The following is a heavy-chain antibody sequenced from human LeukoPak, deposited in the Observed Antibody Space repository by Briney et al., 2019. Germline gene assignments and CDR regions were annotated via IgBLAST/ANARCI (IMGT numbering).Heavy chain of an antibody. CDR2: IWYDGSNK. CDR1: GFTFGSYG. CDR3: AKAAYYYDSSGWIY. Sequence: PGRSLRLSCAASGFTFGSYGMHWVRQAPGKGLEWVTVIWYDGSNKYYADSVKGRFTISRDNSKDTLYLQMNSLRAEDAAVYYCAKAAYYYDSSGWIYWGQGTLVTVSS. D-gene: IGHD3-22*01. V-gene: IGHV3-33*06. J-gene: IGHJ4*02.